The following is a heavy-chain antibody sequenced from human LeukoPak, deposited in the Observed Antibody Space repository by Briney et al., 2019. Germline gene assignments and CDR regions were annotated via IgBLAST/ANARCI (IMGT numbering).Heavy chain of an antibody. CDR2: MNPNSGNT. V-gene: IGHV1-8*01. D-gene: IGHD5-12*01. CDR3: ARTYSGYDYAFDI. Sequence: ASVKVSCKASGYTFTSYDINWVRQAPGQGLEWMGWMNPNSGNTGYAQKFQGRVTMTRNTSISTAYMELSSLRSEDTAVYYCARTYSGYDYAFDIWGQGTMVTVSS. J-gene: IGHJ3*02. CDR1: GYTFTSYD.